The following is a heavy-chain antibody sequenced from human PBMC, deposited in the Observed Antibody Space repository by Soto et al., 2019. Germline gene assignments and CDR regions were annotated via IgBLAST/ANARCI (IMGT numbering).Heavy chain of an antibody. CDR3: ARGYCVGGTCYSLAGSFYYYMDV. V-gene: IGHV3-74*02. CDR1: GFTFSNYW. Sequence: EVQLVESGGGLVQPGGSLRLSCAASGFTFSNYWMYWVRQAPGKGLEWVSRINSDGSVSSYADSVKGRLTISRDNVKNTLYLQMDSLRAEDTAVYYCARGYCVGGTCYSLAGSFYYYMDVWGKGTTVTV. D-gene: IGHD2-15*01. J-gene: IGHJ6*03. CDR2: INSDGSVS.